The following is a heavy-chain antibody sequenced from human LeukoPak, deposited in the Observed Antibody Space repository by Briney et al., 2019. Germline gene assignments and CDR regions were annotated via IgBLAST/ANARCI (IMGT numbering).Heavy chain of an antibody. V-gene: IGHV6-1*01. D-gene: IGHD2-15*01. CDR3: ARWWELPRAFDI. J-gene: IGHJ3*02. CDR1: GDSLSSNSAA. CDR2: TYYRSKCYN. Sequence: SQTLSLTCALSGDSLSSNSAAWNWIRQSPSRGIEWLGRTYYRSKCYNDYAVSVKSRITINPDTSKNQFSLQLNSVTPEDTAVYYCARWWELPRAFDIWGQGTMVTVSS.